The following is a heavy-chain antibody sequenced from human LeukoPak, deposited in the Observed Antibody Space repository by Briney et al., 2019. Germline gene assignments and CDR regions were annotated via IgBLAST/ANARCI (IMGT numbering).Heavy chain of an antibody. CDR2: LYTNGTV. D-gene: IGHD3-22*01. CDR1: GASISRYY. V-gene: IGHV4-4*07. J-gene: IGHJ2*01. CDR3: ARLLGSSGYAGDWYFDL. Sequence: PSETLSLTCSVSGASISRYYWTWIRQPVGKGLEWFGRLYTNGTVNYNPSLRSRVTMSRDTSRNQFSLKLTSVAAADTAVYYCARLLGSSGYAGDWYFDLWGPGALVTVSS.